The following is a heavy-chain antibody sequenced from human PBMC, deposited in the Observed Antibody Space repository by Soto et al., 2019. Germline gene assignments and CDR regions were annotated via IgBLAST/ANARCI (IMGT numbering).Heavy chain of an antibody. CDR3: ERTGQWLVRGAFDI. D-gene: IGHD6-19*01. V-gene: IGHV1-18*01. CDR1: GYTFTSYG. J-gene: IGHJ3*02. Sequence: ASVKVSCKASGYTFTSYGISWVRQAPGQGLEWMGWISAYNGNTNYAQKLQGRVTMTTDTSTSTAYMELRSLRSDDTAVYYCERTGQWLVRGAFDIWGQGTMVTVSS. CDR2: ISAYNGNT.